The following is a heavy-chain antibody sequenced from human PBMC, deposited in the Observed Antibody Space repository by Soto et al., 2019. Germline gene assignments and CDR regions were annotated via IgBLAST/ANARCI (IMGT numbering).Heavy chain of an antibody. CDR2: TYYSGST. CDR1: GGSMIAYY. Sequence: PSDTLSLTCTVSGGSMIAYYWNWMRQPPGKGLQWIGYTYYSGSTTYNPSLKSRVTISVDSSKNQFSLKLDSVTTADTAVYYCARVRGTAGKRYFDYWGPGTLVTVSS. J-gene: IGHJ4*02. D-gene: IGHD6-13*01. CDR3: ARVRGTAGKRYFDY. V-gene: IGHV4-59*07.